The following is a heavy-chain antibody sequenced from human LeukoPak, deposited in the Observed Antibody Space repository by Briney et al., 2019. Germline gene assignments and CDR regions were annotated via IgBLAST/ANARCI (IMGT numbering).Heavy chain of an antibody. D-gene: IGHD2-15*01. V-gene: IGHV1-46*01. CDR3: ASPHGGCSGGSCYSFDY. Sequence: ASVKVSCKASGYTFTSYYMHWVRQAPGQGLEWMGIINPSGGSTSYAQKFQGRVTMTRDTSTSTVYMELSGLRSEDTAVYYCASPHGGCSGGSCYSFDYWGQGTLVTVSS. CDR2: INPSGGST. J-gene: IGHJ4*02. CDR1: GYTFTSYY.